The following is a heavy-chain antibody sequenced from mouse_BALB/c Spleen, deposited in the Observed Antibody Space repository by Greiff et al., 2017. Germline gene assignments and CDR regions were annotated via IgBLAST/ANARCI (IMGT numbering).Heavy chain of an antibody. CDR2: IYPGSGST. D-gene: IGHD2-1*01. CDR3: TRDGNYAMDY. V-gene: IGHV1S22*01. CDR1: GYTFTSYW. Sequence: LQQPGSELVRPGASVKLSCKASGYTFTSYWMHWVKQRPGQGLEWIGNIYPGSGSTNYDEKFKSKATLTVDTSSSTAYMQLSSLTSEDSAVYYCTRDGNYAMDYWGQGTSVTVSS. J-gene: IGHJ4*01.